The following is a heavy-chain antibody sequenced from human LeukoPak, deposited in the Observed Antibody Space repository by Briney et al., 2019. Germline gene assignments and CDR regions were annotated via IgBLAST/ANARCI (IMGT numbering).Heavy chain of an antibody. CDR2: INPNIGGT. D-gene: IGHD2-2*01. J-gene: IGHJ5*02. CDR3: ARDSDIVVVPAALWWFDP. Sequence: GASVKVSCKASGYTFTGYYIHWVRQAPGQGLEWMGWINPNIGGTNYAQKFQGRVTMTRDTSISTAYMELSRLRSDDTAVYYCARDSDIVVVPAALWWFDPWGQGTLVTVSS. V-gene: IGHV1-2*02. CDR1: GYTFTGYY.